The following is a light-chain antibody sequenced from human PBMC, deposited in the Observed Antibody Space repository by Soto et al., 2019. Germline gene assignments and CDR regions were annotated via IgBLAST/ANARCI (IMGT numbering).Light chain of an antibody. Sequence: QSVLTQPASVSGSPGQSITIYCTGTSSDVGGYNYVSWYQQHPGKAPKLMIFEVSNRPSGVSNRFSGSKSGNTASLTISGLQADDEADYYCSSYTTTYTRVFGTGTKLTVL. J-gene: IGLJ1*01. CDR1: SSDVGGYNY. CDR2: EVS. CDR3: SSYTTTYTRV. V-gene: IGLV2-14*01.